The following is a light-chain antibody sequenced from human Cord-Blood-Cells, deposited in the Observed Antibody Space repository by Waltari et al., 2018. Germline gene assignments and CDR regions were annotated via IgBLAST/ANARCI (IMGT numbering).Light chain of an antibody. Sequence: EIVLTQSPGTLSLSPGERATLACRASQSVSSSYFAWYQQKPGQTPRLLIYGASSRSTGIPDRFSGSWSGTDFTLTISRLEPEDFAVYYCQQYGSSRGYTFGQGTKLEIK. V-gene: IGKV3-20*01. CDR1: QSVSSSY. CDR3: QQYGSSRGYT. CDR2: GAS. J-gene: IGKJ2*01.